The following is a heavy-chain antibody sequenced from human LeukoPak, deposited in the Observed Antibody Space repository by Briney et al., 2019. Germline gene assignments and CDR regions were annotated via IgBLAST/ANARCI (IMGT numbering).Heavy chain of an antibody. CDR3: AKQNYYDSSGYYYPSDYFDY. D-gene: IGHD3-22*01. V-gene: IGHV3-23*01. J-gene: IGHJ4*02. CDR2: ISGSGGST. CDR1: GFTFSSYA. Sequence: GGSLRLSCAASGFTFSSYAMSWVRQAPGKGLEWVSAISGSGGSTYYADSVKGRFTISRDNSKNTLYLQMNSLRAEDTAVYYCAKQNYYDSSGYYYPSDYFDYWGQGTLVTVSS.